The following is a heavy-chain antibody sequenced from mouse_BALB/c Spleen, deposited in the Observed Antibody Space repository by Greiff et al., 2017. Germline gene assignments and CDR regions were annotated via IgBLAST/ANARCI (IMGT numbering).Heavy chain of an antibody. CDR3: ARESSYGAWFAY. D-gene: IGHD2-12*01. Sequence: EVQRVESGPGLVKPSQSLSLTCTVTGYSITSDYAWNWIRQFPGNKLEWMGYISYSGSTSYNPSLKSRISITRDTSKNQFFLQLNSVTTEDTATYYCARESSYGAWFAYWGQGTLVTVSA. J-gene: IGHJ3*01. CDR2: ISYSGST. V-gene: IGHV3-2*02. CDR1: GYSITSDYA.